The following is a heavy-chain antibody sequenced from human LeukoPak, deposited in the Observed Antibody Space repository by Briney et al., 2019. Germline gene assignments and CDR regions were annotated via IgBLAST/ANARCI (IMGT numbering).Heavy chain of an antibody. Sequence: SETLSLTCAVSGGSISSSNWWRWVRQPPGKGLEWIGEIYHSGSTNYNPSLKSRVTISVDKSKNQFSLKLSSVTAADTALYYCARDYTTAAPSGAFDIWGQGTMVTVSS. J-gene: IGHJ3*02. V-gene: IGHV4-4*02. CDR3: ARDYTTAAPSGAFDI. CDR1: GGSISSSNW. CDR2: IYHSGST. D-gene: IGHD1-1*01.